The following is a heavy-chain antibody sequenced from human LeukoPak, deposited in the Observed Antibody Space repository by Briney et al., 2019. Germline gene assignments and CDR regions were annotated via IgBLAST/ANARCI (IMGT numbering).Heavy chain of an antibody. CDR1: GGTFSNYA. V-gene: IGHV1-69*13. J-gene: IGHJ4*02. D-gene: IGHD3-22*01. CDR3: ARVHHYFDIAFDY. CDR2: IIPIFGTA. Sequence: ASVKVSCKASGGTFSNYAISWVRQAPGQGLECMGGIIPIFGTANYAQKFQDRITITADESTSTAYMEMNSLRSEDTAVYYCARVHHYFDIAFDYWGQGTLVTVSS.